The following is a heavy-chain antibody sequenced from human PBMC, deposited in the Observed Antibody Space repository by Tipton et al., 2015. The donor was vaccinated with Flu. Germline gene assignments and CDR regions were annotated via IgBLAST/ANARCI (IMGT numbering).Heavy chain of an antibody. V-gene: IGHV4-59*01. J-gene: IGHJ6*02. CDR1: GGSISSYY. Sequence: GLVKPSETLSLTCTVSGGSISSYYWSWIRQPPGKGLEWIGYIYYSGSTNYNPSLKSRVTISVDTSKNQFSLKLSSVTAADTAVYYCARDHPPSITVLGEITDYFGMAVWGQGTTVTVSS. D-gene: IGHD3-3*01. CDR3: ARDHPPSITVLGEITDYFGMAV. CDR2: IYYSGST.